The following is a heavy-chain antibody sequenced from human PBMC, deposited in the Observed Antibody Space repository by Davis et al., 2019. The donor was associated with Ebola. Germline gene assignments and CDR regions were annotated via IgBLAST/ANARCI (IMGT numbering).Heavy chain of an antibody. J-gene: IGHJ3*01. D-gene: IGHD2/OR15-2a*01. CDR3: VKDTSNIWFDV. CDR2: LGTSADT. CDR1: GFVFSSYV. Sequence: GGSLRLSCAASGFVFSSYVMSWVRRAPGKGLEWVSTLGTSADTYYADSVKGRFTISRDNSKNTLHLQMNSLRVEETAMYYCVKDTSNIWFDVWGQGTLVTVSA. V-gene: IGHV3-23*01.